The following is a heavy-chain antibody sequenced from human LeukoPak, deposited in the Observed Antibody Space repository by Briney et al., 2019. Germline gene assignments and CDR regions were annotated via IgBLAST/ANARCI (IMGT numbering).Heavy chain of an antibody. D-gene: IGHD2-2*01. CDR2: ISSSSSYT. CDR3: ARERSCSSTSCYEIAVAGTDAFDI. V-gene: IGHV3-11*06. Sequence: GGSLRLSCAASGFTFSNYFMHWVRQAPGKGLEWVSYISSSSSYTNYADSVKGRFTISRDNAKNSLYLQMNSLRAEDTAVYYCARERSCSSTSCYEIAVAGTDAFDIWGQGTMVTVSS. CDR1: GFTFSNYF. J-gene: IGHJ3*02.